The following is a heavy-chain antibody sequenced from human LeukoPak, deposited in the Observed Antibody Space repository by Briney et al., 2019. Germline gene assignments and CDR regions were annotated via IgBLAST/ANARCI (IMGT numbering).Heavy chain of an antibody. CDR2: IYYSGST. V-gene: IGHV4-39*07. CDR1: GGSISSSSYY. Sequence: PSETLSLTCTVSGGSISSSSYYWGWIRQPPGKGLEWIGSIYYSGSTYYNPSLKSRVTISVDTSKNQFSLKLSSVTAADTAVYYCARLTTGRWGQGTLVTVSS. CDR3: ARLTTGR. D-gene: IGHD1-1*01. J-gene: IGHJ4*02.